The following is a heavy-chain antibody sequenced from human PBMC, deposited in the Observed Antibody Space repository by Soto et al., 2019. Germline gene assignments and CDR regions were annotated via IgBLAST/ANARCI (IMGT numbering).Heavy chain of an antibody. Sequence: EVQLVESGGGLVQPGRSLRLSCAASGFTFDDYAMHWVRQAPGKGLEWVSGISWNSGSIGYADSVKGRFTISRDNAKNSLYLQMNSLRAEDSALYCCAKGGQHWYFDLWGRGTLVTLSS. CDR2: ISWNSGSI. V-gene: IGHV3-9*01. CDR1: GFTFDDYA. CDR3: AKGGQHWYFDL. J-gene: IGHJ2*01.